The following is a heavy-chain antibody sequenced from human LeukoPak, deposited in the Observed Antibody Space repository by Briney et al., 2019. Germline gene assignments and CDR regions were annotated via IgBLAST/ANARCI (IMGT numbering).Heavy chain of an antibody. Sequence: GESLRLSCAASGFTFSFYAMHWVRQAPGKGLDWVAVMSHDGSNEYYADSVKGRFTISRDNSKNTLFLQMNSLKADDTAVYYCARDRGQYYGSGSYYVNWGQGTLVTVSS. CDR2: MSHDGSNE. J-gene: IGHJ4*02. CDR1: GFTFSFYA. CDR3: ARDRGQYYGSGSYYVN. V-gene: IGHV3-30*01. D-gene: IGHD3-10*01.